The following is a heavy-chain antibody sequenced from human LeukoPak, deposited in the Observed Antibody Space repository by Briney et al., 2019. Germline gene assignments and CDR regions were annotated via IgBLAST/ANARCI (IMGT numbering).Heavy chain of an antibody. J-gene: IGHJ5*02. V-gene: IGHV3-30*18. Sequence: GGSLRLSCAASGFTFSSYGMHWVRQAPGKGLEWVAVISYDGSNKYYADSVKGRFTISRDNSKNMLYLQMNSLRAEDTAVYYCAKDHYDFWSGYHNWFDPWGQGTLVTVSS. CDR3: AKDHYDFWSGYHNWFDP. CDR1: GFTFSSYG. D-gene: IGHD3-3*01. CDR2: ISYDGSNK.